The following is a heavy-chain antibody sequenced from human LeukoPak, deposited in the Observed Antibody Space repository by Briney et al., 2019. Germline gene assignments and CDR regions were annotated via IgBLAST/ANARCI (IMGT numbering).Heavy chain of an antibody. V-gene: IGHV4-59*01. J-gene: IGHJ3*02. D-gene: IGHD3-16*01. Sequence: SEILSLTCTVSGGSISSYYWSWMRQPPGKGLEWIGYIYYSGSTNYNPSLKSRVTLSVDTSKNQFSLKLSSVTAADTAVYYCARDSHRGVFDIWGQGTMVTVSS. CDR1: GGSISSYY. CDR2: IYYSGST. CDR3: ARDSHRGVFDI.